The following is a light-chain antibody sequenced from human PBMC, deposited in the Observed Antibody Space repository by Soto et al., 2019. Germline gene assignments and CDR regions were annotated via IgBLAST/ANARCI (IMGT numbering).Light chain of an antibody. CDR1: QTLSNSF. CDR3: QQYGTSEII. J-gene: IGKJ5*01. CDR2: DTS. V-gene: IGKV3-20*01. Sequence: EIVLTQSPCTLSLSPGERATLSCRASQTLSNSFIAWYQQKPGQAPRLLIYDTSSWATGVPDRYSASGSGTDFTLTISRLEPEDFAVFFCQQYGTSEIIFGQGTRLEIK.